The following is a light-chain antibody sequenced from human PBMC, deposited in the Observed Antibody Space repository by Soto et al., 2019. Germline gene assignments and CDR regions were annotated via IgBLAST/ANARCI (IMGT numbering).Light chain of an antibody. CDR3: QQYYTSPIT. J-gene: IGKJ5*01. CDR1: QSVLYSSNNKNY. Sequence: DIVMTPSPDSLAVSLGERATINCKSTQSVLYSSNNKNYLAWYQQKVGQPPKLLIYWASTRESGVPDRFSGSGSGTDFTLTISSLRAEDVAVYYCQQYYTSPITFGQGTRLETK. CDR2: WAS. V-gene: IGKV4-1*01.